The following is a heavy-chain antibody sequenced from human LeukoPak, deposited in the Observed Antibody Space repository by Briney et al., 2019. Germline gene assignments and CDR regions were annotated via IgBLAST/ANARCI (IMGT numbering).Heavy chain of an antibody. Sequence: SETLSLTCAVYGGSFSGYYWSWIRQPPGKGLEWIGEINHSGSTNYNPSLKSRVTISVDTSKNQFSLKLSSVTAADTAVYYCARLMTFNWFDPWGQGTLVTVSS. CDR1: GGSFSGYY. CDR2: INHSGST. CDR3: ARLMTFNWFDP. D-gene: IGHD2-21*02. J-gene: IGHJ5*02. V-gene: IGHV4-34*01.